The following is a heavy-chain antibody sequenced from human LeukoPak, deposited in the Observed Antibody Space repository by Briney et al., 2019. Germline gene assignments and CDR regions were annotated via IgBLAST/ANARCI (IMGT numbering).Heavy chain of an antibody. CDR3: VRGGTYWTVS. J-gene: IGHJ5*01. CDR1: GFIFSDSY. V-gene: IGHV3-7*01. Sequence: GGSQSLSCAASGFIFSDSYMSWVRQAPGKGLEWVATIKTDGSEKFHVDSVSGRFTISRDNTKDSLFLQMNSLRVDDTAVYYCVRGGTYWTVSWGQGTLVTVSS. CDR2: IKTDGSEK.